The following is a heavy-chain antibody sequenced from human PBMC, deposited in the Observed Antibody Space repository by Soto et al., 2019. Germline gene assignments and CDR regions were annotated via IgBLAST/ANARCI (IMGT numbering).Heavy chain of an antibody. CDR1: GGSVSGYH. Sequence: SETLSLTCNVSGGSVSGYHWSWIRQPPGEGLEWIGNIHHSGSTFYNPSLKSRVSISVDTSKNQFSLKLSSVTAADTAVYFCVRGVLSWGQGTLVTVSS. CDR2: IHHSGST. J-gene: IGHJ1*01. V-gene: IGHV4-59*02. CDR3: VRGVLS. D-gene: IGHD3-10*01.